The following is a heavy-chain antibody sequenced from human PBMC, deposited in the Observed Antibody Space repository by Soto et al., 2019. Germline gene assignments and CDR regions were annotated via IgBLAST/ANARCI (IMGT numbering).Heavy chain of an antibody. CDR1: GFTFSSYA. CDR2: ISGSGGST. CDR3: ADTKYSGSFVGYFDY. Sequence: EVQLLESGGGLVQPGGSLRLSCAASGFTFSSYAMSWVRQAPGKGLERVSAISGSGGSTYYADSVKGRFTISRDNSKNTLYLQMNSLRAEDTAVYYCADTKYSGSFVGYFDYWGQGTLVTVSS. V-gene: IGHV3-23*01. D-gene: IGHD1-26*01. J-gene: IGHJ4*02.